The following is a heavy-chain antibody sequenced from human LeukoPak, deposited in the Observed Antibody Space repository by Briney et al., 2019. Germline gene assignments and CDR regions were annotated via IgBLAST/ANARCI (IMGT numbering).Heavy chain of an antibody. J-gene: IGHJ4*02. Sequence: PSETLSLTCAVYGGSFSGYYWSWIRQPPGKGLEWIGEINHSGSTNYNPSLKSRVTISVDTSKNQFSLKLSSVTAADTAVYYCARSRGRDYGDRGIDYWGQGTLVTVSS. V-gene: IGHV4-34*01. CDR3: ARSRGRDYGDRGIDY. CDR2: INHSGST. D-gene: IGHD4-17*01. CDR1: GGSFSGYY.